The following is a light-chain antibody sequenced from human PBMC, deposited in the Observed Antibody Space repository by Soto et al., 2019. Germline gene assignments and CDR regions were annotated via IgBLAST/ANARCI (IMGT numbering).Light chain of an antibody. Sequence: DIQMTQSPSTLSASLGDRVTITCRASQSISSWLAWYQQKPGKAPKLLIYDASSLESGVPSRFRGSGSGTEFTLTISSLQTDDFASYYCQQYDSYSWTFGQGTKVDIK. V-gene: IGKV1-5*01. J-gene: IGKJ1*01. CDR1: QSISSW. CDR2: DAS. CDR3: QQYDSYSWT.